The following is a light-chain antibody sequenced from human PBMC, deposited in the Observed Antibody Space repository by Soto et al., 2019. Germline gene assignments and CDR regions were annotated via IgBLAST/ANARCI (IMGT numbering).Light chain of an antibody. CDR2: DAS. CDR1: QTVGSN. Sequence: EIVMTQSPATLSVSPGERATLSCRASQTVGSNLAWYQQKRRQAPRLLIYDASTGATGIPARFSGSGSGTDFTLTISSLQSEDFALYCCQQYNYWPRTFGQGAKLESK. CDR3: QQYNYWPRT. V-gene: IGKV3D-15*01. J-gene: IGKJ2*01.